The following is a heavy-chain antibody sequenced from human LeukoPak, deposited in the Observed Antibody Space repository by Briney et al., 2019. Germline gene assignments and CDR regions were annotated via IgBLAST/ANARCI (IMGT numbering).Heavy chain of an antibody. J-gene: IGHJ4*02. Sequence: GGSLRLSCAASGFSFSSYWMTWVRRAPGRGLEWLANIKQDGSEKSYVDSVKGRFTISRDNAKNLLYLQMDRLRAEDTAVYYCARKTYYYDNVKGYFDYWGLGTLVSVSS. CDR2: IKQDGSEK. D-gene: IGHD3-22*01. CDR1: GFSFSSYW. CDR3: ARKTYYYDNVKGYFDY. V-gene: IGHV3-7*01.